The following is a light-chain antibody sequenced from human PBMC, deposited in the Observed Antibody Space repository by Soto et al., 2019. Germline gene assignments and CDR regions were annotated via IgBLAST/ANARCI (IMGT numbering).Light chain of an antibody. CDR1: SSDVGGYNH. V-gene: IGLV2-14*01. CDR3: CSYTSSSIRV. Sequence: QSALTQPASVSGSPGQSITISCTGTSSDVGGYNHVSWYQQHPGKAPKLIIYEVRNRPSGVSNRLPGSKSGNTASLTISGLQADDEADDYCCSYTSSSIRVFGGGTKLTVL. J-gene: IGLJ3*02. CDR2: EVR.